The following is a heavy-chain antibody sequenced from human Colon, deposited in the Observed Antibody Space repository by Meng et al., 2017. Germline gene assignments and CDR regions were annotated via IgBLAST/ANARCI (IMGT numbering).Heavy chain of an antibody. CDR2: IRNKANNYAT. D-gene: IGHD1-1*01. CDR1: GFTFSDSA. J-gene: IGHJ6*02. V-gene: IGHV3-73*01. CDR3: AFGTTSFYFALDV. Sequence: GESLKISCAASGFTFSDSAMHWVRQASGKGLEWVGRIRNKANNYATAYGVSVKGRISIFRDDSRNTAYLQINGLKTEDTAVYYCAFGTTSFYFALDVWGQGTTVPFPS.